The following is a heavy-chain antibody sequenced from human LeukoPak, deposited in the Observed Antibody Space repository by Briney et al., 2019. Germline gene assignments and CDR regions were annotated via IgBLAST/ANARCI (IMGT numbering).Heavy chain of an antibody. CDR1: GFTFDDYA. J-gene: IGHJ3*02. CDR2: ISWNSGSI. D-gene: IGHD6-13*01. CDR3: AKGRRRSSWYEADDAFDI. V-gene: IGHV3-9*01. Sequence: PGGSLRLSCAASGFTFDDYAMHWVRQAPGKGLEWVSGISWNSGSIGYADSVKGRFAISRDNAKNSLYPQMNSLRAEDTALYYCAKGRRRSSWYEADDAFDIWGQGTMVTVSS.